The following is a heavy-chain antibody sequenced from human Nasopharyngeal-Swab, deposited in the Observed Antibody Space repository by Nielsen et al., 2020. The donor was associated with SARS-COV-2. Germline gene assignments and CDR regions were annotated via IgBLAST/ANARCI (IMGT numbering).Heavy chain of an antibody. CDR3: ARVGGRTSPMGS. CDR2: IKQDGSEK. Sequence: GGSLRLSCVASGFTSRDYWMSWVRQAPAKGLEWVASIKQDGSEKNYVDSVKGRFTISRDNAKNSLFLQMDSLRTEDTALYYCARVGGRTSPMGSWGQGTLVTVSS. V-gene: IGHV3-7*01. D-gene: IGHD3-10*01. J-gene: IGHJ4*02. CDR1: GFTSRDYW.